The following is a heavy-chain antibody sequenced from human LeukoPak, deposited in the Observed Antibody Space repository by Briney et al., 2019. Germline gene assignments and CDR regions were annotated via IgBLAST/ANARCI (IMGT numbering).Heavy chain of an antibody. CDR3: ARDRFGMDV. V-gene: IGHV3-13*01. CDR2: IGIGGDI. J-gene: IGHJ6*02. Sequence: GGSLRLSCAASGFIFNNFDMHWVRQGPGKGLEWVSAIGIGGDIHYSGSVKGRFIISRENAKNSLFLQMNSLRVGDTAVYYCARDRFGMDVWGRGTTVIVSS. CDR1: GFIFNNFD.